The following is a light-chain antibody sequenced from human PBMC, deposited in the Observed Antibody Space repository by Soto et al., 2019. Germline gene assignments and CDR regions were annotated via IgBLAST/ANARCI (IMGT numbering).Light chain of an antibody. V-gene: IGLV1-40*01. CDR2: GNS. CDR3: HSYPSSLSAGV. Sequence: QSVLTQPPSVSGAPGQRVTISCTGSTSNIGTGYDVHWYQQLPGTAPKLLIYGNSNRPSGVPDRFSGSKSGTSASLAITGLLSDDEADYYCHSYPSSLSAGVFVTGTKLTLL. J-gene: IGLJ1*01. CDR1: TSNIGTGYD.